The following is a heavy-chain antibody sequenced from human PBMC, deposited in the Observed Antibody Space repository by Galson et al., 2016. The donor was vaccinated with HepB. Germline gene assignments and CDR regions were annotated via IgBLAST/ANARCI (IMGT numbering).Heavy chain of an antibody. D-gene: IGHD6-19*01. V-gene: IGHV1-3*01. CDR1: GYTFTSYG. Sequence: SVKVSCKASGYTFTSYGIHWVRQAPGQSLEWMGWINAGNGNTRYSQNFQGRVTITRDTSVSTAYMELSSLRSEDTAMYYCARSAGTVGGTLYFDYWGQGTLITVSS. J-gene: IGHJ4*02. CDR3: ARSAGTVGGTLYFDY. CDR2: INAGNGNT.